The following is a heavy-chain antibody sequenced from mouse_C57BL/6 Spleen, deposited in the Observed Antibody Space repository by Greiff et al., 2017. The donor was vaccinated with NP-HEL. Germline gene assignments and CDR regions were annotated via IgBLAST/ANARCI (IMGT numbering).Heavy chain of an antibody. Sequence: QVQLQQPGAELAMPGASVKLSCKASGYTFTSYWMHWVKQRPGQGLEWIGEIAPSASYTNYNQKFTGKSNLTVDKSSSTAYMQLSSLTSEDSAVYDCARCYGNDLDYWGQGATVTVTS. CDR3: ARCYGNDLDY. J-gene: IGHJ2*01. D-gene: IGHD2-2*01. CDR2: IAPSASYT. CDR1: GYTFTSYW. V-gene: IGHV1-69*01.